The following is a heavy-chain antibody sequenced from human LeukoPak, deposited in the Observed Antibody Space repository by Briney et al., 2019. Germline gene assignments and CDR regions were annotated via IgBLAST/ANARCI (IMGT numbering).Heavy chain of an antibody. CDR3: ARDGGELTRPSGWYRGSYYFDY. Sequence: GGSLRLSCAASGFTFSSYWMSWVRQAPGKGLEWVANIKQDGSEKYYVDSVKGRFTISRDNAKNSLYLQMNSLRAEDTAVYYCARDGGELTRPSGWYRGSYYFDYWGQGTLVTVSS. J-gene: IGHJ4*02. CDR2: IKQDGSEK. CDR1: GFTFSSYW. V-gene: IGHV3-7*01. D-gene: IGHD6-19*01.